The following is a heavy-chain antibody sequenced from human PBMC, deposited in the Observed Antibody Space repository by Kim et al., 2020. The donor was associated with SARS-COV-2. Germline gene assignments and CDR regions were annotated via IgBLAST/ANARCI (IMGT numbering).Heavy chain of an antibody. CDR3: ASWVGGISALPGAFDI. J-gene: IGHJ3*02. D-gene: IGHD6-6*01. V-gene: IGHV1-46*01. CDR2: INPSGGST. Sequence: ASVKVSCKASGYTFTSYYMHWVRQAPGQGLEWMGIINPSGGSTSYAQKFQGRVTMTRDTSTSTVYMELSSLRSEDTAVYYCASWVGGISALPGAFDIWGQGTMVTVSS. CDR1: GYTFTSYY.